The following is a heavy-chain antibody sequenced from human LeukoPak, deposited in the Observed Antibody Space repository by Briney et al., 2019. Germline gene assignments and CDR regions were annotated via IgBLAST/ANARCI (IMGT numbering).Heavy chain of an antibody. CDR2: IWYDGSNK. V-gene: IGHV3-33*06. CDR3: AKTKGYSYGYCFDY. CDR1: GFTFSSYG. Sequence: GRSLRLSCAASGFTFSSYGMHWVRQAPGKGLEWVAVIWYDGSNKYYADSVKGRFTISRDNSKNTLYLQMNSLRAEDTAVYYCAKTKGYSYGYCFDYWGQGTLVTVSS. D-gene: IGHD5-18*01. J-gene: IGHJ4*02.